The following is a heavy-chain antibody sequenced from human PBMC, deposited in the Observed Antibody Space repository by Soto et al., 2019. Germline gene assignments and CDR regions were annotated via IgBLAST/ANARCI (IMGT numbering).Heavy chain of an antibody. CDR1: GYTFSTYW. CDR3: ARKFATEFFDS. Sequence: GASLKISCKVSGYTFSTYWIAWVRQMPGKVLEWMGIIYPGDSDTKYSPAFQGQVTISADKSINTAYLQWTSLEASDTAMYYCARKFATEFFDSWGQGTLFTVSS. J-gene: IGHJ4*02. CDR2: IYPGDSDT. V-gene: IGHV5-51*01. D-gene: IGHD3-10*01.